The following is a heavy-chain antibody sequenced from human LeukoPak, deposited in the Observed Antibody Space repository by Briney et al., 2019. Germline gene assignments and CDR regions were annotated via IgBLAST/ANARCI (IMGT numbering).Heavy chain of an antibody. CDR1: GYTFTGYY. Sequence: GASVTVSCKASGYTFTGYYMHWVRQAPGQGLEWMGWINPNSGGTNYAQKFQGRVTMTRDTSISTAYMELSRLRSDDTAVYYCARRRVQLERREAFDIWGQGTMVTVSS. D-gene: IGHD1-1*01. V-gene: IGHV1-2*02. CDR3: ARRRVQLERREAFDI. J-gene: IGHJ3*02. CDR2: INPNSGGT.